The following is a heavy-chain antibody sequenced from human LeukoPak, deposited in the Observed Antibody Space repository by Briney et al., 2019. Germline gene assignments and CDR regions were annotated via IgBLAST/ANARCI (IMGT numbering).Heavy chain of an antibody. V-gene: IGHV1-8*01. D-gene: IGHD6-13*01. J-gene: IGHJ4*02. CDR1: GYTFTSYD. CDR3: ARARRYHSSSGALYYFDY. Sequence: GASVKLSCKASGYTFTSYDINWVRQATGQGLEWMGWMNPNSGNTDYAQKFQGRVTMTRNTSISTAYMELGSLRSEDTAVYYCARARRYHSSSGALYYFDYWGQGTLVTVSS. CDR2: MNPNSGNT.